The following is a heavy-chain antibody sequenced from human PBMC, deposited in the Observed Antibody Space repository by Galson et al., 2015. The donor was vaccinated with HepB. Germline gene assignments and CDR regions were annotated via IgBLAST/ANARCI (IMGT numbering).Heavy chain of an antibody. D-gene: IGHD6-19*01. J-gene: IGHJ4*02. CDR3: ARDSPLYSSGWWGQLY. Sequence: SLRLSCAASGFTFSSYWMSWVRQAPGKGLEWVANIKQDGSEKYYVDSVKGRFTISRDNAKNSLYLQMNSLRAEDTAVYYCARDSPLYSSGWWGQLYWGQGTLVTVSS. CDR2: IKQDGSEK. V-gene: IGHV3-7*03. CDR1: GFTFSSYW.